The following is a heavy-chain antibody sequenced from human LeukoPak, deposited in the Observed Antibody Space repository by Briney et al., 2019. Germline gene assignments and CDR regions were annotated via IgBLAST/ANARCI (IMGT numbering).Heavy chain of an antibody. CDR2: IIPIFGTA. D-gene: IGHD3-10*01. J-gene: IGHJ5*02. CDR3: ARGSGSYYAALDP. CDR1: GGTFSSYA. V-gene: IGHV1-69*06. Sequence: ASVKVSCKASGGTFSSYAISRVRQAPGQGLEWMGGIIPIFGTANYAQKFQGRVTITADKSTSTAYMELSSLRSEDTAVYYCARGSGSYYAALDPWGQGTLVTVSS.